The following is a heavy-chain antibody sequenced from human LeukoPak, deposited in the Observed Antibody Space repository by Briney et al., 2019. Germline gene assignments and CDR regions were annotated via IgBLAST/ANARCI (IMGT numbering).Heavy chain of an antibody. CDR3: ARVTSGQWLVYYYYYMDV. CDR2: IHYSGST. D-gene: IGHD6-19*01. Sequence: SETLSLTCTVSGASIRSSYWSWIRQPPGKGLEWIGHIHYSGSTNYNPSLKSRVTISVDTSKNQFSLKLSSVTAADTAVYYCARVTSGQWLVYYYYYMDVWGKGTTVTISS. V-gene: IGHV4-59*01. J-gene: IGHJ6*03. CDR1: GASIRSSY.